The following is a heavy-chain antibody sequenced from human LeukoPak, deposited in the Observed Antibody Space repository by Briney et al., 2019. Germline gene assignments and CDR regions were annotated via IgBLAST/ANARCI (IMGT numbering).Heavy chain of an antibody. D-gene: IGHD3-9*01. Sequence: GGSLRLSCAASGFIFSHYAMTWVRQAPGRGLEWVSTISNSGGRTDYADSVRGRFTVSRDNSRNTVFVQMKSLTAEDTGVHYCAQGDWADVWGKGTTVTVSS. CDR2: ISNSGGRT. J-gene: IGHJ6*04. V-gene: IGHV3-23*01. CDR1: GFIFSHYA. CDR3: AQGDWADV.